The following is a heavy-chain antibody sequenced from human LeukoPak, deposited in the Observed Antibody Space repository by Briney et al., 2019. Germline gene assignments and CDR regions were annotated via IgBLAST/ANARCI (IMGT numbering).Heavy chain of an antibody. CDR2: ISSSGSTI. J-gene: IGHJ4*02. CDR3: ARENTVVTSTSAY. V-gene: IGHV3-11*01. Sequence: GGSLRLSCAASGFTFSDYYMSWIRQAPGKGLEWVSYISSSGSTIYYADSVKGRFTISRDNAKNSLYLQMNSLRAEDTAVYYCARENTVVTSTSAYWGQGTLVTVSS. CDR1: GFTFSDYY. D-gene: IGHD4-23*01.